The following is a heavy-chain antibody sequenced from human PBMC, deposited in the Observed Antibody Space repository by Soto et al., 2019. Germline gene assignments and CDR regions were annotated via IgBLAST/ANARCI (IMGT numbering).Heavy chain of an antibody. D-gene: IGHD3-10*01. J-gene: IGHJ6*03. V-gene: IGHV3-33*01. CDR1: GFTFSSYG. Sequence: GGSLRLSCAASGFTFSSYGMHWVRQAPGKGLEWVAVIWYDGSNKYYADSVKGRFTISRDNSKNTLYLQMNSLRAEDTAVYYCARARKTIYYYYYYMDVWGKGTTVTVSS. CDR3: ARARKTIYYYYYYMDV. CDR2: IWYDGSNK.